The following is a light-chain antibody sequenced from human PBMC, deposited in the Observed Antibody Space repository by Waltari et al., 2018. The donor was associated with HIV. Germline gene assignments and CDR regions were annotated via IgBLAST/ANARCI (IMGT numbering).Light chain of an antibody. Sequence: QFALPQPATVSGSPGQSITISCTGSHSAIGYYNYVSCYQQNPGKTPKLIICELSKRPLGISSRFSGANAGNTASLTISGLQAEDEADYFCSSLTNSATLSVLFCGGTQLTVL. V-gene: IGLV2-14*01. CDR1: HSAIGYYNY. CDR3: SSLTNSATLSVL. J-gene: IGLJ3*02. CDR2: ELS.